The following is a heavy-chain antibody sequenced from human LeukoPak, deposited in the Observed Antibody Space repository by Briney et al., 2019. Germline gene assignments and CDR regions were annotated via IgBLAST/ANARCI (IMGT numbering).Heavy chain of an antibody. Sequence: GGSLRLSCAASGFTFSSNYMSWVRQAPGKGLEWVSVIYSGGSTYYADSVKGRFTISRDNSKNTLYLQMNSLRAEDTAVYYCARVQQWLATDYWGQGTLVTVSS. CDR2: IYSGGST. CDR3: ARVQQWLATDY. V-gene: IGHV3-53*01. J-gene: IGHJ4*02. CDR1: GFTFSSNY. D-gene: IGHD6-19*01.